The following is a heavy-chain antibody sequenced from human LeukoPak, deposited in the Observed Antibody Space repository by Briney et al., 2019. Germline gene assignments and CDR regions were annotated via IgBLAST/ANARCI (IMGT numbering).Heavy chain of an antibody. CDR1: GGSISSSSYY. V-gene: IGHV4-39*07. CDR3: ARKQTGTMYDV. D-gene: IGHD1-7*01. Sequence: SETLSLTCIVPGGSISSSSYYWAWIRQFPGKGLEWIGTFSSGGSAYYNPSLTSRVSISKDTSDNQFSLRLYSVTAADTAVYYCARKQTGTMYDVWGQGTQVTVSS. CDR2: FSSGGSA. J-gene: IGHJ4*02.